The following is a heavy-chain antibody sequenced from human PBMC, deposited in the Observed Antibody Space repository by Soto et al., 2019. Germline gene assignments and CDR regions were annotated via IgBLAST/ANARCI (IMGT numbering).Heavy chain of an antibody. J-gene: IGHJ4*02. V-gene: IGHV3-48*03. CDR3: VREGHYYFDY. Sequence: GGSLRLSGAASGFTFSAYEIHWVRQAPWQGLEWVSYISKSGVTTYYADSVEGRFTISRDDAKNSVYLQMGSLRPEDMAVYKCVREGHYYFDYCGQGALVTVCS. CDR2: ISKSGVTT. CDR1: GFTFSAYE.